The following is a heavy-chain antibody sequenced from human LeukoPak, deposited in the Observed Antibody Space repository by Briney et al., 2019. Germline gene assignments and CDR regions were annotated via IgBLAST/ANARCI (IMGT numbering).Heavy chain of an antibody. CDR2: LDPEDGET. D-gene: IGHD6-19*01. CDR1: GYTLTELS. CDR3: ATAVAAVAGYMGGWFDP. V-gene: IGHV1-24*01. Sequence: ASVKVSCKVSGYTLTELSMHWVRQAPGKGLEWMGGLDPEDGETIYAQKFQGRVTMTEDTSTDTAYMELSSLRSEDTAVYYCATAVAAVAGYMGGWFDPWGQGTLVTVSS. J-gene: IGHJ5*02.